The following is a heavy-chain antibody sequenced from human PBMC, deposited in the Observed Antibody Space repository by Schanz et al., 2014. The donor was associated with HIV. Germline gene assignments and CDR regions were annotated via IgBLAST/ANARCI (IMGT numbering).Heavy chain of an antibody. CDR2: ISAYNGNT. V-gene: IGHV1-18*01. CDR3: ALSRPSGYGGSWYFDL. J-gene: IGHJ2*01. CDR1: GYTFTSYG. D-gene: IGHD2-15*01. Sequence: QVQLVQSGAEVKKPGASVKVSCKASGYTFTSYGINWVRQAPGQGLEWMGWISAYNGNTNYAQKLQGRVTMTTDTSTSTAYMDLRSLRSDDTAVYYCALSRPSGYGGSWYFDLWGRGTLVAVSS.